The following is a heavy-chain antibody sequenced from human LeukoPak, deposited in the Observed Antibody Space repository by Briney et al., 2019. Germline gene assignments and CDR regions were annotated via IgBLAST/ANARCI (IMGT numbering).Heavy chain of an antibody. CDR3: ARRPLYYYDSSGFDY. D-gene: IGHD3-22*01. CDR2: IYPGDSDT. V-gene: IGHV5-51*01. Sequence: GESLKISCKGSGYSFTSYWIGWVRQMPGKGLKWMGIIYPGDSDTRDSPSFQGQVTISADKSISTAYLQWSSLKASDTAMYHCARRPLYYYDSSGFDYWGQGTLVTVSS. CDR1: GYSFTSYW. J-gene: IGHJ4*02.